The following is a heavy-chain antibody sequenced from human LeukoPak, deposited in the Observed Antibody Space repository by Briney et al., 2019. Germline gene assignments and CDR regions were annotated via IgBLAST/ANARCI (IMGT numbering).Heavy chain of an antibody. J-gene: IGHJ4*02. CDR1: GYRFTSYG. Sequence: ASVKVSCKASGYRFTSYGISWVRQAPGQGLEWMGWISAYNGNTNYAQKLQGRVTMTTDTSTSTAYMELRSLRSDDTAVYYCARDESYGSGSYYVIDYWGQGTLVTVSS. CDR3: ARDESYGSGSYYVIDY. V-gene: IGHV1-18*01. D-gene: IGHD3-10*01. CDR2: ISAYNGNT.